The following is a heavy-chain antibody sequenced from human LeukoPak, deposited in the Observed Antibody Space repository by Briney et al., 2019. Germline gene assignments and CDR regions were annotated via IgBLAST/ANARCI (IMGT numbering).Heavy chain of an antibody. J-gene: IGHJ5*02. V-gene: IGHV1-69*05. CDR1: GGTFSSYA. CDR3: ARDPDGSLGVPLS. D-gene: IGHD3-16*01. CDR2: IIPIFGTA. Sequence: ASVKVSCKASGGTFSSYAISWVRQAPGQGLEWMGGIIPIFGTANYAQKFQGRVTITTDESTSTAYMELSSLRSEDTAVYYCARDPDGSLGVPLSWGQGTLVTVSS.